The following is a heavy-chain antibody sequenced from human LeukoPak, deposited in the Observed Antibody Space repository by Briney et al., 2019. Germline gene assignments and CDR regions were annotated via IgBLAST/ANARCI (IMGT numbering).Heavy chain of an antibody. J-gene: IGHJ3*02. Sequence: GGSLRLSCAASGFTVSTKYMSWVRQAPGKGLEWISVIYSGGYTYYADSVKDRFTISRDNSKNTLYLQMNSLRAEDTAVYYCARVPPTVGSSDIWGQGTMVTVSS. CDR2: IYSGGYT. CDR1: GFTVSTKY. D-gene: IGHD5/OR15-5a*01. V-gene: IGHV3-66*01. CDR3: ARVPPTVGSSDI.